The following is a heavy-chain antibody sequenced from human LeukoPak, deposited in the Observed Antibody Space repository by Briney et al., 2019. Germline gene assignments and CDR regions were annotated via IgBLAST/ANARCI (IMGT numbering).Heavy chain of an antibody. Sequence: SVKVSCKASAGTFIIYAISWVRQAPGQGLEWMGGIIPIFGTANYARKFQGRVTITADESTSTAYMELSSLRSEDTAVYNCARDRGQPRYCSSTSCYNPQWFDPWGQGTLVTVSS. V-gene: IGHV1-69*13. CDR3: ARDRGQPRYCSSTSCYNPQWFDP. J-gene: IGHJ5*02. D-gene: IGHD2-2*02. CDR2: IIPIFGTA. CDR1: AGTFIIYA.